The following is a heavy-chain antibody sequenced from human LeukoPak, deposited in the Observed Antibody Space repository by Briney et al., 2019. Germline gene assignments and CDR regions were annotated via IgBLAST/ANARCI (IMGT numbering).Heavy chain of an antibody. CDR2: IHYSGST. V-gene: IGHV4-39*01. CDR3: ASYDILTGKGFDY. D-gene: IGHD3-9*01. CDR1: GGSISSSIYF. J-gene: IGHJ4*02. Sequence: SETLSLTCTVSGGSISSSIYFWGWIRQPPGKGLEWIGSIHYSGSTYHDPSLKSRVTVSLDTSKNQFSLKLSSVTAADTAVYYCASYDILTGKGFDYWGQGTLVTVSS.